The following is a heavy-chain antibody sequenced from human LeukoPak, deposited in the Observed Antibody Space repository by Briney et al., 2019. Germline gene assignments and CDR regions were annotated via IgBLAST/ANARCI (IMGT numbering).Heavy chain of an antibody. CDR2: ISGSGGST. CDR1: GFTFSSYA. J-gene: IGHJ4*02. CDR3: AKGTTVTYYFDY. D-gene: IGHD4-17*01. Sequence: GGSLRRSCAASGFTFSSYAMSWVRQAPGKGLEWVSAISGSGGSTYYADSVKGRFTISRDNSKNTLYLQMNSLRAEDTAVYYCAKGTTVTYYFDYWGQGTLVTVSS. V-gene: IGHV3-23*01.